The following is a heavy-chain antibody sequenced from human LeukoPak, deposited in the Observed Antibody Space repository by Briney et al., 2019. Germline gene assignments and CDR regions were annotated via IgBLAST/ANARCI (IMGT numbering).Heavy chain of an antibody. CDR1: GFPFSTFG. Sequence: GGSLRLSCAVSGFPFSTFGMHWVRQAPGKGLEWVALISYDGHNKYYADSVKGRFAISRDNSKNILYLQMNSLRGEDTAVYYCSNHQLLSPRDYWGQGTLVTVPS. CDR3: SNHQLLSPRDY. J-gene: IGHJ4*02. V-gene: IGHV3-30*18. CDR2: ISYDGHNK. D-gene: IGHD2-15*01.